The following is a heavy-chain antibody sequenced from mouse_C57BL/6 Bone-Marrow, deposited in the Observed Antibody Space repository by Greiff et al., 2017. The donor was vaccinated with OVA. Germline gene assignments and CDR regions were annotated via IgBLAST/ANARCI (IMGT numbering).Heavy chain of an antibody. CDR2: IWTGGGT. V-gene: IGHV2-9-1*01. J-gene: IGHJ4*01. CDR3: ARIYYDSYYAMDY. D-gene: IGHD2-4*01. CDR1: GFSLTSYA. Sequence: VKLQESGSGLVAPSQSLSITCTVSGFSLTSYAISWVRQPPGKGLEWLGVIWTGGGTNYNSALKSRLSISKDNSKSQVFLKMNSLQTDDTARYYGARIYYDSYYAMDYWGQGTSVTVSS.